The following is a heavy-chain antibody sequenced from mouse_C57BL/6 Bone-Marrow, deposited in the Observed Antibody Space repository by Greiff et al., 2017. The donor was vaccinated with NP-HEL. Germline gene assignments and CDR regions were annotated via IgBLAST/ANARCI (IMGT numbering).Heavy chain of an antibody. CDR1: GYAFSSSW. V-gene: IGHV1-82*01. CDR2: IYPGDGDT. D-gene: IGHD3-2*02. Sequence: QVQLKESGPELVKPGASVKISCKASGYAFSSSWMNWVKQRPGKGLEWIGRIYPGDGDTNYNGKFKGKATLTADKSSSTAYMQLSSLTSEDSAVYFCARCGSSGLFDYWGQGTTLTVSS. J-gene: IGHJ2*01. CDR3: ARCGSSGLFDY.